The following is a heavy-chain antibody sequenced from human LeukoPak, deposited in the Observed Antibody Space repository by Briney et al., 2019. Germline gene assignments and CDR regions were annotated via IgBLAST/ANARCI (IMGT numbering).Heavy chain of an antibody. CDR1: GGPISSSSYY. CDR2: IYYSGST. J-gene: IGHJ4*02. V-gene: IGHV4-39*07. CDR3: ARDHGGSYATGFDY. Sequence: SETLSLTCTVSGGPISSSSYYWGWIRQPPGKGLEWIGSIYYSGSTYYNPSLKSRVTISVDTSKNQFSLKLSSVTAADTAVYYCARDHGGSYATGFDYWGQGTLVTISS. D-gene: IGHD1-26*01.